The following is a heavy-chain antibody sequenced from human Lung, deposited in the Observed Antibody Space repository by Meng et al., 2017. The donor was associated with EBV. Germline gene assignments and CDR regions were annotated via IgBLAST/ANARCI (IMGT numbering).Heavy chain of an antibody. Sequence: QVQLQGSGPGLVKPSQTLSLTCTVSGGSIRFGDYYWSWIRQPPGKDLEWIGYIYDSGSTSYNPSLMSRVTISVDTSRNQFSLKLTSVTAADTAVYYCAREYSSSSGLPGPWGQGTLVTVSS. CDR2: IYDSGST. CDR3: AREYSSSSGLPGP. D-gene: IGHD6-6*01. J-gene: IGHJ5*02. CDR1: GGSIRFGDYY. V-gene: IGHV4-30-4*08.